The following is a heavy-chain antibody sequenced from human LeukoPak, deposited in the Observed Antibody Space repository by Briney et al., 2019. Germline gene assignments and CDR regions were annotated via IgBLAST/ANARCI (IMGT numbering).Heavy chain of an antibody. V-gene: IGHV4-61*02. CDR1: GGSISSGSYY. D-gene: IGHD2-2*01. CDR3: ARLDTPPDTVVVEDAFDI. Sequence: SETLSLTCTVSGGSISSGSYYWSWIRQPAGKGLEWIGRIYTSGSTNYNPSLKSRVTISVDTSKNQFSLKLSSVTAADTAVYYCARLDTPPDTVVVEDAFDIWGQGTMVTVSS. CDR2: IYTSGST. J-gene: IGHJ3*02.